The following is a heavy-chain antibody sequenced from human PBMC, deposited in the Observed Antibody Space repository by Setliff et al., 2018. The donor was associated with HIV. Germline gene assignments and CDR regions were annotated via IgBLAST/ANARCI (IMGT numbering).Heavy chain of an antibody. V-gene: IGHV4-61*09. Sequence: SETLSLTCTVSGDSISRDFYYWNWIRQPAGKGLEWIGHIYTNGRTHYNPSLKSRVTISMDTSKNQFSLKLSSVTAAGTAVYYCARNDAFDIWGQGTLVTVSS. CDR2: IYTNGRT. CDR1: GDSISRDFYY. CDR3: ARNDAFDI. J-gene: IGHJ3*02.